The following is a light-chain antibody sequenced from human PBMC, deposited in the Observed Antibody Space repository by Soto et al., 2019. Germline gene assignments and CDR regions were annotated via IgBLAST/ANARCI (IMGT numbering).Light chain of an antibody. CDR1: QGIRNY. CDR2: AAS. V-gene: IGKV1-9*01. CDR3: QQYYSFPIT. Sequence: DIQLTQSPSFLSASVGDRVTITCRASQGIRNYLAWYQQQPGKAPELLIYAASTLQSGVPSRFSGSGSGTDFTLTISCLQSEDFATYYCQQYYSFPITFGQGTRLEIK. J-gene: IGKJ5*01.